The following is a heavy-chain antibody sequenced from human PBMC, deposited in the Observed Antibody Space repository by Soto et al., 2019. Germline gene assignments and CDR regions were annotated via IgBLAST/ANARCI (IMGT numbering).Heavy chain of an antibody. CDR2: IYYTGST. CDR3: ARGLADSNWFDP. D-gene: IGHD3-3*02. Sequence: PSETLSLTCTVSGDSIGTHYWSWIRQSPGKGLEWIANIYYTGSTYYNPALKSRVTISVDTSKNQFSLRLNSVTAADTAIYYCARGLADSNWFDPWGQGTRVTVSS. CDR1: GDSIGTHY. J-gene: IGHJ5*02. V-gene: IGHV4-59*11.